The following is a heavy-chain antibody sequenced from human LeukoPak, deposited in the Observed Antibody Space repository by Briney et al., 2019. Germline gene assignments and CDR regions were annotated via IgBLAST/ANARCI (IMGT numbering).Heavy chain of an antibody. Sequence: SVKVSCKASGGTFGSYAISWVRQAPGQGLEWMGGIIPIFGTANYAQKFQGRVTITADESTSTAYMELSSLGSEDTAVYYCARAENYDILTGSDYYYYGMDVWGKGTTVTVSS. CDR3: ARAENYDILTGSDYYYYGMDV. J-gene: IGHJ6*04. V-gene: IGHV1-69*01. CDR1: GGTFGSYA. D-gene: IGHD3-9*01. CDR2: IIPIFGTA.